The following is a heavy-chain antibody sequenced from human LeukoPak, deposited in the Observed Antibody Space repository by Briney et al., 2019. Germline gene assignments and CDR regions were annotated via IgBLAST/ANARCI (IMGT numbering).Heavy chain of an antibody. CDR1: GFTVSSHY. J-gene: IGHJ3*01. CDR2: IYGGGST. V-gene: IGHV3-66*01. CDR3: ATLAVAGAENAFDF. D-gene: IGHD6-19*01. Sequence: GGSLTLSCAATGFTVSSHYMSWLRQAPGKGLAWVSVIYGGGSTYYAYSVKRRFTISGDNSKNTLYLQMNSLRAEDTAVYYCATLAVAGAENAFDFWGLGTMVTVSS.